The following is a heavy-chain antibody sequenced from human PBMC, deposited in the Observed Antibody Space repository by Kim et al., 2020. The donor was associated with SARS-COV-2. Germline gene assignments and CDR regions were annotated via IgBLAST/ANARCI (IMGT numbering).Heavy chain of an antibody. V-gene: IGHV3-48*01. J-gene: IGHJ4*02. CDR3: ARDVAPFLAGVVDY. D-gene: IGHD2-21*01. Sequence: GSVKGRIHIHRDNDRNSLYLQMSSLRAEDTAVYYCARDVAPFLAGVVDYWGQGTLVTVSS.